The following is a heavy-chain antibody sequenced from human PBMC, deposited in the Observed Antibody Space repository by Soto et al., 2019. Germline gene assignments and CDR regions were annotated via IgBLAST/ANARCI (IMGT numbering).Heavy chain of an antibody. CDR3: ASDQGLVLEDSSTPLSYCVMYV. Sequence: QVQLVESGGGLVKPGGSLRLSCAASGFTFSDYYMNWIRQAPGKGLEWVSYITSSGRTTYYADSVKGRFTISRDNAKNSLDLQMDSLRAEDTAVYYCASDQGLVLEDSSTPLSYCVMYVWGQGTTVTVSS. D-gene: IGHD6-13*01. V-gene: IGHV3-11*01. CDR2: ITSSGRTT. CDR1: GFTFSDYY. J-gene: IGHJ6*02.